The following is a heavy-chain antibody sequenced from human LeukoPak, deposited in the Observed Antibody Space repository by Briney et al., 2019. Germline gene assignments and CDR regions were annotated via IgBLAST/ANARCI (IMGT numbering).Heavy chain of an antibody. CDR1: GYTLTELS. Sequence: ASVKVSCKVSGYTLTELSMHWVRQAPGKGLEWMGGFDPEDGETIYAQKFQGRVTMTEDTSTDTAYMELSSLRSEDTAVYYRATLRYCSSTSCYWYFDYWGQGTLVTVSS. J-gene: IGHJ4*02. V-gene: IGHV1-24*01. D-gene: IGHD2-2*01. CDR3: ATLRYCSSTSCYWYFDY. CDR2: FDPEDGET.